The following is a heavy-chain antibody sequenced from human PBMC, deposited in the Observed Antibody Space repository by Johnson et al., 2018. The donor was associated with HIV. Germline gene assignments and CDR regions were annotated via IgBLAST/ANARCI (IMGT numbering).Heavy chain of an antibody. D-gene: IGHD5-24*01. CDR1: GFTVSNNY. Sequence: VQLVESGGGLVQPGGSLRLSCAASGFTVSNNYMSWVRQAPGKGLEWVSVIYSGGSTYYADSVKGRFTISRDNSKNTFFLQMNSLRAEDTAVFYCARACRDGYTCDAFDIWGQGTMVTVSS. CDR2: IYSGGST. J-gene: IGHJ3*02. V-gene: IGHV3-66*01. CDR3: ARACRDGYTCDAFDI.